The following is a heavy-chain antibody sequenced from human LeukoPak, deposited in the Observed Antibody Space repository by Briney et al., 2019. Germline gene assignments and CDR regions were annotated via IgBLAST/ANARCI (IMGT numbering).Heavy chain of an antibody. CDR1: GFTFSSYA. V-gene: IGHV3-64*01. J-gene: IGHJ3*02. CDR2: ISSNGGST. D-gene: IGHD4-17*01. CDR3: ARDHPSYGDYGAFDI. Sequence: QPGGSLRLSCAASGFTFSSYAMHWVRQAPGKGLEYVSAISSNGGSTYYANSAKGRFTISRDNSKNTLYLQMGSLRAEDMAVYYCARDHPSYGDYGAFDIWGQGTMVTVSS.